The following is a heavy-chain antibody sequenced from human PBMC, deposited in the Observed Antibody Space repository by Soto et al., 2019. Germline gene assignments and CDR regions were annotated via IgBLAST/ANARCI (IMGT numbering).Heavy chain of an antibody. V-gene: IGHV3-33*01. D-gene: IGHD3-3*01. CDR1: GFTFSSYG. CDR3: ARGPGITIFGVVIPPIDYYYYGMDV. Sequence: GGSLRLSCAASGFTFSSYGMHWVRQAPGKGLEWVAVICCDGSNKCYADSVKGRFTISRDNAKNTLYLQMNSLRAEDTAVYYCARGPGITIFGVVIPPIDYYYYGMDVWGQGTTVTVSS. J-gene: IGHJ6*02. CDR2: ICCDGSNK.